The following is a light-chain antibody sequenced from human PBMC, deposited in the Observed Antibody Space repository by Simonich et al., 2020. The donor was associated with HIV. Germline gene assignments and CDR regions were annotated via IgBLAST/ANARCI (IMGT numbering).Light chain of an antibody. CDR1: RSDVGVYNY. CDR3: SSYTSSSTLV. Sequence: QSALTQPASVSGSPGQSITISCTGTRSDVGVYNYVSWYQQHPGKPPKLMIYYVSKRPSGVSNRFSGSKSGNTASLTISGLQAEDEADYYCSSYTSSSTLVFGGGTKLTVL. V-gene: IGLV2-14*01. CDR2: YVS. J-gene: IGLJ3*02.